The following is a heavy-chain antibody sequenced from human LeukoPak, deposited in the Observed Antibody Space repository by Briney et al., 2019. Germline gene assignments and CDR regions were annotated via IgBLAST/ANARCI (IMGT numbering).Heavy chain of an antibody. CDR1: GFTFSSYG. Sequence: QTGGSLRLSCAASGFTFSSYGMHWVRQAPGKGLEWVAVIWYDGSNKYYADSVKGRFTISRDNSKNTLYLQMNSLRAEDTAVYYCASRYDILTGYYWELDYWGQGTLVTVSS. D-gene: IGHD3-9*01. V-gene: IGHV3-33*01. CDR3: ASRYDILTGYYWELDY. CDR2: IWYDGSNK. J-gene: IGHJ4*02.